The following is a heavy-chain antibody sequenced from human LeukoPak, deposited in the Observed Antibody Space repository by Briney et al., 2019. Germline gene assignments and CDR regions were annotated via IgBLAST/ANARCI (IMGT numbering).Heavy chain of an antibody. Sequence: ASVKVSCKASGYTFTSYYMHWVRQAPGQGLEWMGIINPSGGSTSYAQKFQGRVTMTRDMSTSTVYMELSSLRSEDTAVYYCARATPGRIAAAGTPYYYYMDVWGKGTTVTVSS. J-gene: IGHJ6*03. CDR2: INPSGGST. CDR1: GYTFTSYY. V-gene: IGHV1-46*01. CDR3: ARATPGRIAAAGTPYYYYMDV. D-gene: IGHD6-13*01.